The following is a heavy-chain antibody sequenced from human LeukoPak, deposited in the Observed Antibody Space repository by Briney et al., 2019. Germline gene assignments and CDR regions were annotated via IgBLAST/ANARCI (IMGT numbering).Heavy chain of an antibody. Sequence: PGGSLRLSCAASGFTFSSYAMHWVRQAPGKGLEWVAVISYDGSNKYYADSVKGRFTISRDNSKNTLYLQMNSLRAEDTAVYYCARAFGYSYGCFDYWGQGTLVTVSS. CDR1: GFTFSSYA. J-gene: IGHJ4*02. CDR3: ARAFGYSYGCFDY. CDR2: ISYDGSNK. D-gene: IGHD5-18*01. V-gene: IGHV3-30*04.